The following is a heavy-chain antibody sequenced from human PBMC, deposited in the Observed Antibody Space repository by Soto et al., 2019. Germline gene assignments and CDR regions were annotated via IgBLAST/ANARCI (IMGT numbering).Heavy chain of an antibody. CDR2: ISYDGSNK. Sequence: HPGGSLRLSCAASGFTFSSYAMHWVRQAPGKGLEWVAVISYDGSNKYYADSVKGRFTISRDNSKNTLYLQMNSLRAEDTAVYYCARDPGNYYDSSGTAYYGMDVWGQGTTVTVSS. D-gene: IGHD3-22*01. CDR3: ARDPGNYYDSSGTAYYGMDV. V-gene: IGHV3-30-3*01. J-gene: IGHJ6*02. CDR1: GFTFSSYA.